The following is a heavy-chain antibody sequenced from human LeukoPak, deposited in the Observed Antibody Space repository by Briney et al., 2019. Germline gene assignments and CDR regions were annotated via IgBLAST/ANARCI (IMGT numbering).Heavy chain of an antibody. J-gene: IGHJ4*02. V-gene: IGHV3-23*01. D-gene: IGHD3-22*01. Sequence: GGSLRLSCVTSGFSFSNYAMSWVRQAPGKGLEWVSSISGSGGSTHYVDSVKGRFTISRDKTKNTLYLQMNSLRAEDTAVYYCAKSSYYDASGYYREYYFDSWGQGTLVTVSS. CDR3: AKSSYYDASGYYREYYFDS. CDR2: ISGSGGST. CDR1: GFSFSNYA.